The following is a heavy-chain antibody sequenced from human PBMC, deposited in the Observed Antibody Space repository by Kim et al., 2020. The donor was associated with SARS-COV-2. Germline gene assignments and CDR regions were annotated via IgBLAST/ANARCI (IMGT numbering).Heavy chain of an antibody. Sequence: TLSLTCTVSGGSISSSSYYWGWIRQPPGKGLEWIGSIYYSGSTYYNPSLKSRVTISVDTSKNQFSLKLSSVTAADTAVYYCARVGGYGSGSYYNPPYYYYYMDVWGKGTTVTVSS. CDR2: IYYSGST. D-gene: IGHD3-10*01. CDR1: GGSISSSSYY. V-gene: IGHV4-39*01. CDR3: ARVGGYGSGSYYNPPYYYYYMDV. J-gene: IGHJ6*03.